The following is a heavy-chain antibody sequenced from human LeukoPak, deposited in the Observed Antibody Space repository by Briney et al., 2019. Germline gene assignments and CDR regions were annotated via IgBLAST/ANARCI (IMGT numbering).Heavy chain of an antibody. CDR1: GGSISGYY. CDR3: ARGISGGSHAFDI. V-gene: IGHV4-59*08. J-gene: IGHJ3*02. CDR2: IYYSGSAA. D-gene: IGHD3-3*02. Sequence: SETLSLTCTVSGGSISGYYWSWIRQPPGKGLEWVGSIYYSGSAANYNPSLESRVMTSVDTSKNQFSLQVNSVTAADTAVYYCARGISGGSHAFDIWGQGTMVTVSS.